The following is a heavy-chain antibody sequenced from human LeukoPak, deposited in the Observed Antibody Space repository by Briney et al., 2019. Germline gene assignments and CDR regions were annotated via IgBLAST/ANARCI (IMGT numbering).Heavy chain of an antibody. CDR3: ARGPRDAFDI. CDR2: IYHSGST. CDR1: GGSISSGGYY. J-gene: IGHJ3*02. Sequence: SETLSLTCTVSGGSISSGGYYWSWIRQPPGKGLEWIGYIYHSGSTYYNPSLKSRVTISVDRSKNQFSLKLSSVTAADTAVYYCARGPRDAFDIWGQGTMVTVSS. V-gene: IGHV4-30-2*01.